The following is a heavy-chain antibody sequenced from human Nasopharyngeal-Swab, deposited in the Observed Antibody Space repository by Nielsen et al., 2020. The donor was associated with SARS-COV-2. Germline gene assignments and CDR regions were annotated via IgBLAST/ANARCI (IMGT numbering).Heavy chain of an antibody. V-gene: IGHV3-64*01. CDR3: ARAEGGAPRYAFDI. Sequence: GESLKISCAASGFAFSSYAMHWVRQAPGKGLEYASAISSNGGSTYYANSVKGRFTISRDNSKNTLYLQMGSLRAEDMAVYYCARAEGGAPRYAFDIWGQGTMVTVSS. CDR1: GFAFSSYA. D-gene: IGHD3-16*01. CDR2: ISSNGGST. J-gene: IGHJ3*02.